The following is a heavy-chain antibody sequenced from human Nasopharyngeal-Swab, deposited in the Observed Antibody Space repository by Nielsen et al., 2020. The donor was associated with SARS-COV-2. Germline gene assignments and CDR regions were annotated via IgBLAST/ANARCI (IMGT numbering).Heavy chain of an antibody. CDR3: ARRVVVLMVYALDY. CDR1: GFIFKNYA. Sequence: GESLKISCSASGFIFKNYAMNWVRQAPGRGLEWVSAISGADDSTKYADSVKGRFTISRDNAKNSLYLQMNSLRAEDTAVYYCARRVVVLMVYALDYWGQGTLVTVSS. CDR2: ISGADDST. D-gene: IGHD2-8*01. J-gene: IGHJ4*02. V-gene: IGHV3-23*01.